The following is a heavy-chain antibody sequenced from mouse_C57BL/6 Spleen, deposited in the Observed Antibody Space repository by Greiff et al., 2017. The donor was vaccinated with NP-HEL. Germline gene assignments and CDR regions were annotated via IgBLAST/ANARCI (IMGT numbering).Heavy chain of an antibody. CDR2: INYDGSST. CDR1: GFTFSDYY. J-gene: IGHJ4*01. Sequence: EVHLVESEGGLVQPGSSMKLSCTASGFTFSDYYMAWVRQVPEKGLEWVANINYDGSSTYYLDSLKSRFIISRDNAKNILYLQMSSLKSEDTATYYCARDRGSSFMDYWGQGTSVTVSS. D-gene: IGHD1-1*01. V-gene: IGHV5-16*01. CDR3: ARDRGSSFMDY.